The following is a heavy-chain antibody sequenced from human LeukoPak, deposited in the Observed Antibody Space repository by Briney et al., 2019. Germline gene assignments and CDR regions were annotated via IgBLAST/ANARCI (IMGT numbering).Heavy chain of an antibody. Sequence: PGGSLRLSCAASGFTFTTYAMSWVRQAPGKGLEWVSAISGRGDSTNYADSVKGRFTISRDNSKNTLYLQMNSLRAEDTAVYYCAKAAIRGVIWYYFDYWGQGTLVTVSS. D-gene: IGHD3-10*01. CDR1: GFTFTTYA. CDR2: ISGRGDST. V-gene: IGHV3-23*01. J-gene: IGHJ4*02. CDR3: AKAAIRGVIWYYFDY.